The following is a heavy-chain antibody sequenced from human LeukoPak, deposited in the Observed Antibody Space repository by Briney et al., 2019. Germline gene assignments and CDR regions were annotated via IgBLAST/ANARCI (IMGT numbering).Heavy chain of an antibody. V-gene: IGHV3-11*05. CDR3: ARVSYYFDY. CDR2: ISDTSSYT. CDR1: GFTFSDYY. J-gene: IGHJ4*01. Sequence: GGSLRLSCAASGFTFSDYYMSWIRQAPGKGLEWVSYISDTSSYTNYADSVKGRFTISRDNAENSLFLQMDSLRAEDTAVYYCARVSYYFDYWGHGTLVTVSS.